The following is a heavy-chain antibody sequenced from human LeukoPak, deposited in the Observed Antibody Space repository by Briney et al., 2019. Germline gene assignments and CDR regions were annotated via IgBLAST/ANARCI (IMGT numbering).Heavy chain of an antibody. J-gene: IGHJ4*02. CDR1: GYRFTNHW. Sequence: GESLKISCKGSGYRFTNHWIGWARQMPGKGLEWMGIICPGDSETRYSPSFQGQVTISADTSMSTAYLQWSSLKASDTAMYYCARQRGDYAENFDYWGQGTLVTVSS. V-gene: IGHV5-51*01. CDR3: ARQRGDYAENFDY. D-gene: IGHD4-17*01. CDR2: ICPGDSET.